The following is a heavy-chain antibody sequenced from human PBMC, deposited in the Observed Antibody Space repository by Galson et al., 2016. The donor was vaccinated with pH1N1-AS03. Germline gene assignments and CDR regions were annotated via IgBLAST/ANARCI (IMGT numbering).Heavy chain of an antibody. CDR3: ARRRGELLGYNWFDP. CDR1: GDSISSGSLY. V-gene: IGHV4-39*01. J-gene: IGHJ5*02. D-gene: IGHD1-7*01. Sequence: LSLTCTVSGDSISSGSLYWGWIRQPPGKGLEWIGSIYYSGGSTYSNPSLKSRLSMSVDTSRNQFSLRLISVTAADTAVYYCARRRGELLGYNWFDPWGQGTLVTVSS. CDR2: IYYSGGST.